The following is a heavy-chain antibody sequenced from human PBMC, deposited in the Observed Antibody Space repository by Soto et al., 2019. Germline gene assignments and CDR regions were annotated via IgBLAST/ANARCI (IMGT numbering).Heavy chain of an antibody. CDR2: IYYSGST. V-gene: IGHV4-39*01. J-gene: IGHJ4*02. CDR1: GGSISSSSYY. Sequence: SETLSLTCTVSGGSISSSSYYWGWIRQPPGKGLEWIGSIYYSGSTYYNPSLKSRVTISVDTSKNQFSLKLCSVTAADTAVYYCARRPYDYVWGSYRYYFDYWGQGTLVTVSS. D-gene: IGHD3-16*02. CDR3: ARRPYDYVWGSYRYYFDY.